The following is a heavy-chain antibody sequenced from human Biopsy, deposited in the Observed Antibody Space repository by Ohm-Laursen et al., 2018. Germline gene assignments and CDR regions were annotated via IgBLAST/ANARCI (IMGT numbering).Heavy chain of an antibody. D-gene: IGHD3-22*01. CDR1: GFRFDDYA. J-gene: IGHJ6*02. V-gene: IGHV3-9*01. CDR2: ISWISRNT. CDR3: ARDRGQNFYDSTGYYNGMDG. Sequence: SLRLSCAATGFRFDDYAMHWVRQRPGKGLEWVSGISWISRNTGYADSVKGRFTITRDNAKNSLYLQMNSLRPEDTALYYCARDRGQNFYDSTGYYNGMDGWGQGTTVTVAS.